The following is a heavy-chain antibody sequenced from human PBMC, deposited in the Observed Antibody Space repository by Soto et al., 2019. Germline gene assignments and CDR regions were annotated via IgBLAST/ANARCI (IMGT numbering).Heavy chain of an antibody. CDR2: KSYDGSNK. CDR1: GFTFSSYG. J-gene: IGHJ4*02. D-gene: IGHD1-26*01. V-gene: IGHV3-30*18. Sequence: QVQLVESGGGVVQPGRSLRLSCAASGFTFSSYGMHWVRQAPGKGLEWVAVKSYDGSNKYYADSVKGRFTISRDNSKNTLYLQMNSLRAEDTAVYYCAKEGVGAKAYWGQGTLVTVSS. CDR3: AKEGVGAKAY.